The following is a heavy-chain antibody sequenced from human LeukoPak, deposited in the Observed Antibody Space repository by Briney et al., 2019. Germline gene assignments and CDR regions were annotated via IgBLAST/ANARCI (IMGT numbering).Heavy chain of an antibody. CDR3: ATTARHCSDY. CDR1: GGSINSGDYY. J-gene: IGHJ4*02. CDR2: IYYSGST. D-gene: IGHD6-6*01. V-gene: IGHV4-30-4*08. Sequence: SETLSLTCTVSGGSINSGDYYWSWIRQPPGKGLEWIGYIYYSGSTCYNPSLKSRITISIDTSKNQFSLRLSSVTAADTAVYYCATTARHCSDYWGQGTLVTVSS.